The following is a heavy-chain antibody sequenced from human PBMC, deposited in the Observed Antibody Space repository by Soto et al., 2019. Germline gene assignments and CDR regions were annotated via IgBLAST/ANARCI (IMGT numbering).Heavy chain of an antibody. D-gene: IGHD4-4*01. CDR3: ASIYSKGPYFDY. CDR2: INPSGGST. J-gene: IGHJ4*02. Sequence: ASVKVSCKASGYTFTSYYMHWVRQAPGQGLEWMGIINPSGGSTSYAQKFQGRVTMTRDTPTSTVYMELSSLRSEDTAVYYCASIYSKGPYFDYWGQGTLVTVSS. CDR1: GYTFTSYY. V-gene: IGHV1-46*01.